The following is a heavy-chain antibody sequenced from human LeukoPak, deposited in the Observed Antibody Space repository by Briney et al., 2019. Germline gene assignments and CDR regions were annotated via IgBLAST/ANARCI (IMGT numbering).Heavy chain of an antibody. D-gene: IGHD1-26*01. CDR3: VRGTYSGSLFFDY. V-gene: IGHV3-53*01. CDR1: GFAVSSNY. J-gene: IGHJ4*02. CDR2: IYSDGNT. Sequence: GGSLRLSCAASGFAVSSNYMSWVRQAPGKGLEWVSVIYSDGNTYYADSVKGRFTISRDNSKNTLYLQINSLRAEDTAVYFCVRGTYSGSLFFDYWGQGALVTVSS.